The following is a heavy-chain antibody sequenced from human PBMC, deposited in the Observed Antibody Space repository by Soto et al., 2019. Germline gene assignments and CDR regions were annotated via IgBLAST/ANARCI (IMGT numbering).Heavy chain of an antibody. CDR1: GGSTSSGGYY. Sequence: PSETLSLTCTVSGGSTSSGGYYWSWIRQHPGKGLEWIGYIYYSGSTYYTPSLKSRVTISVDTSKNQFSLKLSSVTDADTAVYYRAIRFGEFTNWFDPWRQGTLVTVSS. CDR2: IYYSGST. D-gene: IGHD3-10*01. CDR3: AIRFGEFTNWFDP. V-gene: IGHV4-31*03. J-gene: IGHJ5*02.